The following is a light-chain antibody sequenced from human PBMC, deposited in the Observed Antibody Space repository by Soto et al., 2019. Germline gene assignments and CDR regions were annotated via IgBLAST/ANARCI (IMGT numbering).Light chain of an antibody. J-gene: IGLJ3*02. V-gene: IGLV2-11*01. CDR1: SSDVGGYNY. CDR2: EVS. Sequence: QSALTQPRSVSGSPGQSVTISCTGTSSDVGGYNYVSWYQQHPGKAPKLMIYEVSNRPSGISNRFSGSKSANTASLTISGLQAEDEADYYCSSYAGSGKWVFGGGTKVTVL. CDR3: SSYAGSGKWV.